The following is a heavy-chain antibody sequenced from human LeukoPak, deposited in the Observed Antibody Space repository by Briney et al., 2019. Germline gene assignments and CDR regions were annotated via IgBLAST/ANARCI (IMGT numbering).Heavy chain of an antibody. D-gene: IGHD3-3*01. CDR3: ATDLITIFGVVMIPAWS. V-gene: IGHV1-24*01. J-gene: IGHJ4*02. CDR1: GYTLTELS. Sequence: ASVKVSCKVSGYTLTELSMRWVRQAPGKGLEWMGGFDPEDGETIYAQKFQGRVTMTEDTSTDTAYMELSSLRSEDTAVYYCATDLITIFGVVMIPAWSWGQGTLVTVSS. CDR2: FDPEDGET.